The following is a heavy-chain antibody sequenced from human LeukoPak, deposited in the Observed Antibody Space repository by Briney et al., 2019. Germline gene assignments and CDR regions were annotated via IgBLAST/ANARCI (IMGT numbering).Heavy chain of an antibody. V-gene: IGHV4-38-2*01. CDR1: AYSISSGYY. D-gene: IGHD4-17*01. Sequence: SETLSLTCAGYAYSISSGYYWDWIRQPPGKGLEWIGSIYHSGNTYYNPSLTSRVTISVDTSKNQFFLKVTSVTAADAAVYYCARPKYGDAAYFALGGRGALVTVSS. J-gene: IGHJ2*01. CDR3: ARPKYGDAAYFAL. CDR2: IYHSGNT.